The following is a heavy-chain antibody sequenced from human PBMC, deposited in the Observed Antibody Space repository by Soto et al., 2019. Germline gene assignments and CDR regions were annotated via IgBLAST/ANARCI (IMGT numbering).Heavy chain of an antibody. D-gene: IGHD3-10*01. Sequence: QVQLVQSGAEVKKPGASVKVSCKASGYTFTSYALHWVRQPPGQWLEGLAWINAGHGNPKSSQKIQGRVTITRDVSARTGYMEVSSLRSEDTAVYYCARAMVREVIPYYFVYLGQGTLVSVSS. CDR2: INAGHGNP. V-gene: IGHV1-3*01. J-gene: IGHJ4*02. CDR3: ARAMVREVIPYYFVY. CDR1: GYTFTSYA.